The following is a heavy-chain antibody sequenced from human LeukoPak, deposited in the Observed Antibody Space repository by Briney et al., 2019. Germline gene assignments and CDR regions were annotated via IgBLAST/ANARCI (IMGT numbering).Heavy chain of an antibody. V-gene: IGHV3-23*01. J-gene: IGHJ3*02. D-gene: IGHD1-26*01. CDR3: ARAQWELDAFDI. CDR1: GFTFSSYA. Sequence: GGSLRLSCAASGFTFSSYAMSWVRQAPGKGLEWVADISGSGTGTYYADSVKGRFTISRDNSKNTLYLQMNSLRAEDTAVYYCARAQWELDAFDIWGQGTMVTVSS. CDR2: ISGSGTGT.